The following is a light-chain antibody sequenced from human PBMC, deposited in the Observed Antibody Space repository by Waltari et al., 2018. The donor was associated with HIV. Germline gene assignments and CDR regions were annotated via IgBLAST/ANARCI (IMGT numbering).Light chain of an antibody. V-gene: IGLV2-23*01. J-gene: IGLJ1*01. CDR3: CSYAGRSTYV. CDR1: SSDIGSYNL. CDR2: DGI. Sequence: QSALTQPASVSGSPGQSITISCTGTSSDIGSYNLVSWYQHHPGKAPKLMIPDGIRRPVGGSSRFSGSKSGNTASLTIAGLQAEDEADYYCCSYAGRSTYVFGTGTKVTVL.